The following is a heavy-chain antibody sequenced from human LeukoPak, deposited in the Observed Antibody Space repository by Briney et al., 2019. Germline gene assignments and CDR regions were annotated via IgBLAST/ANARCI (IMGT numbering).Heavy chain of an antibody. CDR3: ARDEHQYYHASTGRFDY. CDR1: GFTFSSYW. J-gene: IGHJ4*02. CDR2: IKQDGSEK. D-gene: IGHD3-10*01. V-gene: IGHV3-7*04. Sequence: GGSLRLSCAASGFTFSSYWMGWVRQAPGKGLEWVANIKQDGSEKYYVDSVKGRFTISRDNAKNSLCLQMNFLRAEDTAVYYCARDEHQYYHASTGRFDYWGQGILVTVSS.